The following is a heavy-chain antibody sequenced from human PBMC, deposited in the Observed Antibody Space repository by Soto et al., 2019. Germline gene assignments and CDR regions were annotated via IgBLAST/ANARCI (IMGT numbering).Heavy chain of an antibody. V-gene: IGHV4-30-2*01. Sequence: PSETLSLTCAVSTASISSVGHSWNWLRQPPGKGLEWIGYIYHSGNTYFNPTLKSRVTMSVDTFKNRISLTLSSVTAADTAIYYCARDRDGYDSGYFDSWGHGTLVTVSS. D-gene: IGHD5-12*01. J-gene: IGHJ4*01. CDR3: ARDRDGYDSGYFDS. CDR1: TASISSVGHS. CDR2: IYHSGNT.